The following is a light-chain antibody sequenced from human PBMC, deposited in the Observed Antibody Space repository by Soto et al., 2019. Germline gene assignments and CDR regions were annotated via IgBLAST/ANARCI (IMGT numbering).Light chain of an antibody. J-gene: IGKJ1*01. Sequence: EIVMTQSPATLSVSPGERATLSCRASQSVSSNLARYQQKPGQAPWLLIYGASTRATGIPARFSGSGSGTEFTLTISSLQSEDFAVYYCQQYNNWPTWTFGQGTKVDI. CDR1: QSVSSN. V-gene: IGKV3-15*01. CDR3: QQYNNWPTWT. CDR2: GAS.